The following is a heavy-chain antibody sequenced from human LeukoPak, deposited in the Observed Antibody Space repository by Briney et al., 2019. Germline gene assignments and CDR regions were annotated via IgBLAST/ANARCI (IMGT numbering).Heavy chain of an antibody. Sequence: GGSLRLSCAASGFTFSSYGMSWVRQAPGRGLEWVSAISGSGGSTYYADSVKGRFTISRDNSKNTLYLQMNSLRAEDTAVYYCAKDRRGAIVVVPAAMVFDYWGQGTLVTVSS. CDR2: ISGSGGST. CDR3: AKDRRGAIVVVPAAMVFDY. J-gene: IGHJ4*02. CDR1: GFTFSSYG. D-gene: IGHD2-2*01. V-gene: IGHV3-23*01.